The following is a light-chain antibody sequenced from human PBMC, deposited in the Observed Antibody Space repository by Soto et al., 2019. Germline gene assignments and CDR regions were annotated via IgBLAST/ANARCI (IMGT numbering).Light chain of an antibody. V-gene: IGKV3-20*01. CDR1: QSVSSIY. Sequence: EIVLTQSPGTLSLSPGERATLSCRASQSVSSIYLAWYQQKAGQAPRLLIYGASSRATGIPDRFSGSGSGTDFNLTIGRLETEDFAVYECQQYGSSTRTVGQGTKVDIK. J-gene: IGKJ1*01. CDR2: GAS. CDR3: QQYGSSTRT.